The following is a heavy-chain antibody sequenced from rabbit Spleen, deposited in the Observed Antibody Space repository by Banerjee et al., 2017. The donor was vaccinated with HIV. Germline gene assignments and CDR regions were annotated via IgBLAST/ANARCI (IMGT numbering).Heavy chain of an antibody. D-gene: IGHD6-1*01. CDR2: IYGGSIVSA. Sequence: QSLEESGGDLVKPGTSLTLTCTASGLDFSNRYWICWVRQAPGKGLEWIACIYGGSIVSAYYASWATGRFTISKPSSTTVTLQMTSLTAADTATYFCARDPSYVNNFHENLWGQGTLVTVS. CDR1: GLDFSNRYW. V-gene: IGHV1S40*01. CDR3: ARDPSYVNNFHENL. J-gene: IGHJ3*01.